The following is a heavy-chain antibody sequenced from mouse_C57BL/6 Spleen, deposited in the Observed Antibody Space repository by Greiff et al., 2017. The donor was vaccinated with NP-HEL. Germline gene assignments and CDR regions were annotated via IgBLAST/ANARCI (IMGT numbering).Heavy chain of an antibody. Sequence: QVQLQQSGAELVRPGASVKLSCKASGYTFTDYYINWVKQRPGQGLEWIARIYPGSGNTYYNEKFKGKATLTAEKSSSTAYMQLSSLTSEDSAVYFCATQTAQGYYYAMDYWGQGTSVTVSS. D-gene: IGHD3-2*02. CDR2: IYPGSGNT. CDR3: ATQTAQGYYYAMDY. V-gene: IGHV1-76*01. CDR1: GYTFTDYY. J-gene: IGHJ4*01.